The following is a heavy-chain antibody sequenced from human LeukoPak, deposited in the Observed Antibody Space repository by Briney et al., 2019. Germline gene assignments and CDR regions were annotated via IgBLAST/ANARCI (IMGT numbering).Heavy chain of an antibody. Sequence: PGGSLRLSCAASGFIFSSYEMNWVRQAPGKGLEWVSYISSSGTTIYYADSVKGRFTLSRDNAKNSLYLQMNSLRAENTAVYYCARARSRSSPVLFDYWGQGTLLTVSS. CDR1: GFIFSSYE. V-gene: IGHV3-48*03. D-gene: IGHD6-13*01. J-gene: IGHJ4*02. CDR2: ISSSGTTI. CDR3: ARARSRSSPVLFDY.